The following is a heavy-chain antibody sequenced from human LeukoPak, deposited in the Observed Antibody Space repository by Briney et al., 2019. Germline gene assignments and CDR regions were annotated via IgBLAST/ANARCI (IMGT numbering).Heavy chain of an antibody. CDR1: GYTFTSYD. Sequence: ASVRVSCKASGYTFTSYDINWVRQATGQGLEWMGWMNPNSGNTGYAQKFQGRVTITRNTSISTAYMELSSLRSEDTAVYYCAREGDCSSTSCGREGPVCESWGQGTLVTVSS. V-gene: IGHV1-8*03. CDR2: MNPNSGNT. J-gene: IGHJ4*02. D-gene: IGHD2-2*01. CDR3: AREGDCSSTSCGREGPVCES.